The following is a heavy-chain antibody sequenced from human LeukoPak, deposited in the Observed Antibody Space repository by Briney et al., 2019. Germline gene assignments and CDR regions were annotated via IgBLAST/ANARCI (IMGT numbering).Heavy chain of an antibody. CDR2: IYYSGSI. CDR3: ARVKGGSGWFYSDY. J-gene: IGHJ4*02. V-gene: IGHV4-4*02. D-gene: IGHD6-19*01. CDR1: GGSISSNNW. Sequence: SGTLSLTCAVSGGSISSNNWWGWVRQPPGKGLEWIGYIYYSGSINYNPSLKSRVTISVDTSKNQFSLKLSSVTAADTAVYYCARVKGGSGWFYSDYWGQGTLVTVSS.